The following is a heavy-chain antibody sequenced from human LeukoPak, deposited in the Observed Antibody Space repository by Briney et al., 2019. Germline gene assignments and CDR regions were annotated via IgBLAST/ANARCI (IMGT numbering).Heavy chain of an antibody. CDR1: GFTINNYW. Sequence: GGSLRLSCAASGFTINNYWMNWVRQAPGKGLEWVANIKQDGSEKYYVDSVKGRFTISRDNARNSLYLQMNSLRAEDTAVYYCARDRVTTSSWPRVEYYYMDVWGKGTTVTISS. CDR2: IKQDGSEK. J-gene: IGHJ6*03. CDR3: ARDRVTTSSWPRVEYYYMDV. V-gene: IGHV3-7*01. D-gene: IGHD6-13*01.